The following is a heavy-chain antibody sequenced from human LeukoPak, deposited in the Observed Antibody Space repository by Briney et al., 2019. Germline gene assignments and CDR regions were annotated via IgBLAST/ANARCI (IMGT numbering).Heavy chain of an antibody. J-gene: IGHJ6*03. D-gene: IGHD2-8*01. V-gene: IGHV3-23*01. Sequence: GGSLRLSCAASGFTFSSFAMNWVRQAPGRGLEWVSGFSGSGGTTYYADSVKGRFTISRDNSKNTLYLQMNSLRAEDTAVYYCADGNRCTSPNCLGYYYFYMDVWGKGTTVTVSS. CDR2: FSGSGGTT. CDR1: GFTFSSFA. CDR3: ADGNRCTSPNCLGYYYFYMDV.